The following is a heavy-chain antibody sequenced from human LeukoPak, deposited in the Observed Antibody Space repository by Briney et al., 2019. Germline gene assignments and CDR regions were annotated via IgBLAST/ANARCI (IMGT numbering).Heavy chain of an antibody. J-gene: IGHJ6*03. CDR1: GFTFSSYS. V-gene: IGHV3-48*04. CDR3: ARDGYSYGPRGLVYYYYYYMDV. Sequence: GGSLRLSCAASGFTFSSYSMNWVRQAPGKGLEWVSYITGSSSTIYYADSVKGRFTISRDNAKNSLYLQMNSLRAEDTAVYYCARDGYSYGPRGLVYYYYYYMDVWGKGTTVTVSS. D-gene: IGHD5-18*01. CDR2: ITGSSSTI.